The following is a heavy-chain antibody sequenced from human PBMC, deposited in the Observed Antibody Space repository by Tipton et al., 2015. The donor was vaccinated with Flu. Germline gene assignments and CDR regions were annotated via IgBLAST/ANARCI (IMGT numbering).Heavy chain of an antibody. J-gene: IGHJ4*02. V-gene: IGHV3-49*04. CDR2: IRSKTYGGTT. D-gene: IGHD4/OR15-4a*01. Sequence: SLRLSCRTSGFTFGEYAVSWVRQAPGKGLEWVGLIRSKTYGGTTAYAASVEGRFSILRDDSRGVAFLQMNSLKTEDTGIYYCSTDYLYNNYHAYWGQGTLVTVSS. CDR3: STDYLYNNYHAY. CDR1: GFTFGEYA.